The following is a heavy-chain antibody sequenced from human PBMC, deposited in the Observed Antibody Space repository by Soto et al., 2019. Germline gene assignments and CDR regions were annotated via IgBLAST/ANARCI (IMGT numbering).Heavy chain of an antibody. Sequence: SETLSLTCTVSGGSISSYYWSWIRQPPGKGLEWTGYIYYSGSTNYNPSLKSRVTISVDTSKNQFSLKLSSVTAADTAVYYCARDQYSRYSSSWYYFDYWGQGTLVTVSS. CDR2: IYYSGST. CDR1: GGSISSYY. J-gene: IGHJ4*02. CDR3: ARDQYSRYSSSWYYFDY. V-gene: IGHV4-59*01. D-gene: IGHD6-13*01.